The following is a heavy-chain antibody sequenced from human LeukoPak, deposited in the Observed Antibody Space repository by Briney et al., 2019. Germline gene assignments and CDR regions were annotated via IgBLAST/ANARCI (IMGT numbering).Heavy chain of an antibody. Sequence: SDTLSLTCAVSGYSISSSNWWGWIRQPPGKGLEWIGYIYYSGSTYYNPSLKSRVTMSVDTSKNQFSLKLSSVTAVDTAVYYCARTGGSYYAYFRHWGQGTLVTVSS. D-gene: IGHD1-26*01. CDR1: GYSISSSNW. V-gene: IGHV4-28*01. J-gene: IGHJ1*01. CDR2: IYYSGST. CDR3: ARTGGSYYAYFRH.